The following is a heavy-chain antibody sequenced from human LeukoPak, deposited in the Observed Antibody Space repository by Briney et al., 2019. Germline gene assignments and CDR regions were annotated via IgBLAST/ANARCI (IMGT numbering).Heavy chain of an antibody. J-gene: IGHJ3*02. V-gene: IGHV1-8*03. CDR1: GYSFTDKY. Sequence: ASVKVSCKASGYSFTDKYMHWVRQAPGQGLEWMGWINPNSGNTGYAQKFQGRVTITRNTSISTAYMELSSLRSEDTAVYYCARGNDIFHWDAFDIWGQGTMVTVSS. D-gene: IGHD2-21*01. CDR3: ARGNDIFHWDAFDI. CDR2: INPNSGNT.